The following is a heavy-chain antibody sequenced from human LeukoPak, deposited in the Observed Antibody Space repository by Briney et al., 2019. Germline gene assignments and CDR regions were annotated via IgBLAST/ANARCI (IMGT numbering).Heavy chain of an antibody. D-gene: IGHD3-3*01. CDR3: ARDPYSYDTSGPKPFDY. J-gene: IGHJ4*02. CDR1: GFTFSYYS. Sequence: GGSPRLSCAASGFTFSYYSMNWVRQAPGKGLEWVSYISRSSSAIYYADSVKGRFTISRDNAKNSLFLQMNSLRDEDTAVYYCARDPYSYDTSGPKPFDYWGQGTLVTVSS. V-gene: IGHV3-48*02. CDR2: ISRSSSAI.